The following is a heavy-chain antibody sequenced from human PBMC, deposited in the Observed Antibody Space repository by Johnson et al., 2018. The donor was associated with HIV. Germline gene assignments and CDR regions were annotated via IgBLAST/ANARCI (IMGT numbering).Heavy chain of an antibody. J-gene: IGHJ3*02. CDR1: GFSLSDYA. V-gene: IGHV3-30-3*01. D-gene: IGHD3-10*01. CDR3: ARDRFGSGRPNAFDM. CDR2: MSYDGSKE. Sequence: MLLVEYGGGVVQPWRSLRLSCAASGFSLSDYAIHWVRQAPVKGLEWVGVMSYDGSKENYADSVKGRFTISRDNSKNTVYLQMNTLRPEDTAVYYCARDRFGSGRPNAFDMWGQGTMVTVSS.